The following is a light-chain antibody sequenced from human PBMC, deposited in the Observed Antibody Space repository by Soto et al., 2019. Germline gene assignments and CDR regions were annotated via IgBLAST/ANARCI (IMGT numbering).Light chain of an antibody. Sequence: VLTQSPGTLSLSPGERATLSCRASQSVSRYLVWYQQKPGQAPRLLIYGASSRASGIPDRFSGSGSGTDFTLTINRLGAEDSAEYYCQQFDTSPYTFGQATKLEIK. V-gene: IGKV3-20*01. CDR3: QQFDTSPYT. CDR1: QSVSRY. J-gene: IGKJ2*01. CDR2: GAS.